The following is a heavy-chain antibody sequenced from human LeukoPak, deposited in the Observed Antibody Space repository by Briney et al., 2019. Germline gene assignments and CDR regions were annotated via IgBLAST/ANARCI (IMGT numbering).Heavy chain of an antibody. CDR2: ISAYNGNT. J-gene: IGHJ4*02. D-gene: IGHD2-2*02. Sequence: GASVKVSCKASGYTFTSYGISWVRQAPGQGLEWMGWISAYNGNTNYAQKLQGRVTMTTDTSTSTAYMELRSLRSDDTAVYYCARRPLLWDQLLYWDYWGQGTLVTVSS. V-gene: IGHV1-18*01. CDR3: ARRPLLWDQLLYWDY. CDR1: GYTFTSYG.